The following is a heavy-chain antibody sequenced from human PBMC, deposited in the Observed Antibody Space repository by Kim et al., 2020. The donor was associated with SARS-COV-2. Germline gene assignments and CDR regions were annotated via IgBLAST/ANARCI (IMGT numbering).Heavy chain of an antibody. J-gene: IGHJ6*02. CDR1: GGTFSSYA. CDR2: IIPILGIA. CDR3: SSVRGYYYYNYYGMDV. Sequence: SVKVSCKASGGTFSSYAISWVRQAPGQGLEWMGRIIPILGIANYAQKFQGRVTITADKSTSTAYMELSSLRSEDTAVYYCSSVRGYYYYNYYGMDVWGQ. D-gene: IGHD2-15*01. V-gene: IGHV1-69*04.